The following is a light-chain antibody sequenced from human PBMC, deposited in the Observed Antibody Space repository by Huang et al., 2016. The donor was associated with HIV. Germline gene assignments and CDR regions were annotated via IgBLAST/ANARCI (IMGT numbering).Light chain of an antibody. V-gene: IGKV1-5*03. CDR3: QQYNSYSWT. CDR1: QSISSW. CDR2: KAS. Sequence: DIQMTQSPSTLSASVGDRVTITCRASQSISSWLAWYQQKPRKAPKLLIYKASSLESGVPSRCSGSGSGTAFTLTISSLQPDDFATYYCQQYNSYSWTFGQGTKVEIK. J-gene: IGKJ1*01.